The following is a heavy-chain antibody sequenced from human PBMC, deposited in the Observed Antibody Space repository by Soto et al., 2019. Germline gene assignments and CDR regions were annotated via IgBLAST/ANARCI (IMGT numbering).Heavy chain of an antibody. V-gene: IGHV1-18*01. D-gene: IGHD5-18*01. CDR1: GYDYVTYA. CDR2: ISTLNGNT. J-gene: IGHJ6*02. Sequence: QAQLVQSGAEVKKPGDSVNVSCKASGYDYVTYAITWVRQRPGQGLEWMGWISTLNGNTNYAQNFQGRVTMTTDTSTRIVHLELRSLRSGDTAVYYCARRVQVWLPDYYGMDVWGQGTTVTVSS. CDR3: ARRVQVWLPDYYGMDV.